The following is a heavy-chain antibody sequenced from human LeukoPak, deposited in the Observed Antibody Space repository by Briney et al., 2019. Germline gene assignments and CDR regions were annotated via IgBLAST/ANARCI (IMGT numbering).Heavy chain of an antibody. J-gene: IGHJ3*02. V-gene: IGHV3-23*01. D-gene: IGHD6-19*01. CDR3: AKGSSSGWYASAFDI. CDR1: GFTFSSYA. CDR2: ISGSGGST. Sequence: PGGSLRLSCAASGFTFSSYAMSWVRQAPGKRLEWVSAISGSGGSTYYADSVKGRFAISRDNSKNTLYLQMNSLRAEDTAVYYCAKGSSSGWYASAFDIWGQGTMVTVSS.